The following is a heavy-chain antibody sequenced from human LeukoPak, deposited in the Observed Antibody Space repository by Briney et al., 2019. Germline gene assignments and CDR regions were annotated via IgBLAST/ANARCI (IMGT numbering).Heavy chain of an antibody. D-gene: IGHD3-10*01. J-gene: IGHJ5*02. V-gene: IGHV4-39*07. Sequence: SETLSLTCTVSGGSISSSSYYWGWIRQPPGKGLEWIGSVHHTGSTYYNPSLRSRVSISVDKSTNHISLEVTSVTAADTAVYYCARDWGFGDSEDWFDPWGQGTLVTVSS. CDR1: GGSISSSSYY. CDR3: ARDWGFGDSEDWFDP. CDR2: VHHTGST.